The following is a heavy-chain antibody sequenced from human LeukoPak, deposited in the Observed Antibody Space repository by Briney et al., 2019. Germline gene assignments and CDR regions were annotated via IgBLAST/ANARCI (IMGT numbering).Heavy chain of an antibody. J-gene: IGHJ4*02. CDR2: IRYDGSNK. CDR3: AKVGLLWFGELDY. Sequence: GGSLRLSCAASGFTFSSYGMHWVRQAPGKGLEWVAFIRYDGSNKYYADSVKGRFTISRDNSKNTLYLQMNSLRAEDTAVYYCAKVGLLWFGELDYWGQGTLVTVSS. V-gene: IGHV3-30*02. CDR1: GFTFSSYG. D-gene: IGHD3-10*01.